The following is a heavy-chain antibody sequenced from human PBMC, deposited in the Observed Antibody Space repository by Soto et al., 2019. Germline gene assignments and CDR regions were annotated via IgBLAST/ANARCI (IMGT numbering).Heavy chain of an antibody. CDR2: IIPIFGTA. V-gene: IGHV1-69*13. J-gene: IGHJ4*02. D-gene: IGHD3-22*01. CDR1: GGTFSSYA. CDR3: AKDYYYTSGYYYSPFDY. Sequence: GASVKVSCKASGGTFSSYAISWVRQAPGQGLEWMGGIIPIFGTANYAQKFQGRVTITADESTSTAYMELSSLRSEDTAVYYCAKDYYYTSGYYYSPFDYWGQGTLVTVSS.